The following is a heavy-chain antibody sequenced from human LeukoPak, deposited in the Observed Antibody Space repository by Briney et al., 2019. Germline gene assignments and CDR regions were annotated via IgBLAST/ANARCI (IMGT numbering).Heavy chain of an antibody. CDR2: IRYDESDK. V-gene: IGHV3-30*02. D-gene: IGHD3-10*01. CDR3: AKGRNYGSGSSTPHYDY. J-gene: IGHJ4*02. Sequence: GGSLRLSCAASGFTFRNYGMHWVRQAPGKGLEWLAFIRYDESDKYYADSVRGRFTISRDNSRNTLFLQVNSLRLEDTAVYYCAKGRNYGSGSSTPHYDYWGQGTLVIVSS. CDR1: GFTFRNYG.